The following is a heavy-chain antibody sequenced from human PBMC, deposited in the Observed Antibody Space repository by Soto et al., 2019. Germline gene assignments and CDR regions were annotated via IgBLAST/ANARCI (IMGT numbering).Heavy chain of an antibody. V-gene: IGHV3-30-3*01. Sequence: QVQLVESGGGVVQPGRSLRLSCAASGFTFSSYAMHWVRQAPGKGLEWVAVISYDGSNKYYADSVKGRFTISRDNSKNTLYLQMNSLRAEDTAVYYCASSARPGIAVAGISGYVDYWGQGTLVTVSS. CDR1: GFTFSSYA. J-gene: IGHJ4*02. D-gene: IGHD6-19*01. CDR2: ISYDGSNK. CDR3: ASSARPGIAVAGISGYVDY.